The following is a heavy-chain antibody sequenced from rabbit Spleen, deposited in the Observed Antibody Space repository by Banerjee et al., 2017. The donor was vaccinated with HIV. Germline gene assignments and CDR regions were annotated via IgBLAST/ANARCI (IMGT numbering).Heavy chain of an antibody. D-gene: IGHD8-1*01. CDR3: ARDGTGGSYFAL. CDR2: IDPLFGIT. J-gene: IGHJ4*01. Sequence: QEQLVESGGGLVQPEGSLTLTCTASGLSFSSSYYMCWVRQAPGKGLEWIGYIDPLFGITYYANWVNGRFSISRENAQNTVFLQMTSLTAADTATYFCARDGTGGSYFALWGPGTLVTVS. CDR1: GLSFSSSYY. V-gene: IGHV1S47*01.